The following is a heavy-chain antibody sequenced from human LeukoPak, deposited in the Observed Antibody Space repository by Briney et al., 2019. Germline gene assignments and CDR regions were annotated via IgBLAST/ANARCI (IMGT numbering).Heavy chain of an antibody. D-gene: IGHD3-3*01. CDR3: ARDHYDFWSGYYEVCLDY. CDR2: ISSNGGST. J-gene: IGHJ4*02. CDR1: GFTFSSYA. Sequence: GGSLRLSCAASGFTFSSYAMHWVRQAPGKGLEYVSAISSNGGSTYYANPVKGRFTISRDNSKNTLYLQMGSLRAEDMAVYYCARDHYDFWSGYYEVCLDYWGQGTLVTVSS. V-gene: IGHV3-64*01.